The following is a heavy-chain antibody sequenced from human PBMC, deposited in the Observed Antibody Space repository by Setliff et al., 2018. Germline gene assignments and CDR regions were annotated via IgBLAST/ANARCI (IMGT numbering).Heavy chain of an antibody. CDR2: INPNSGDT. CDR3: ARETSSGPRIDP. CDR1: GYDFSSYF. Sequence: ASVKVSCKPSGYDFSSYFIYWLRKAPGQGLEWMGWINPNSGDTNYSQRFQGRVTMTIDTSTRTVYMELTRLRSDDTAIYYCARETSSGPRIDPWGQGTQVTV. D-gene: IGHD2-8*02. J-gene: IGHJ5*02. V-gene: IGHV1-2*02.